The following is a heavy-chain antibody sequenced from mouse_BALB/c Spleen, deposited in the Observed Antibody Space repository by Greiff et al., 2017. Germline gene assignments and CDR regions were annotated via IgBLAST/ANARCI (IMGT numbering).Heavy chain of an antibody. D-gene: IGHD1-1*01. CDR1: GFTFSSFG. J-gene: IGHJ4*01. CDR2: ISSGSSTI. V-gene: IGHV5-17*02. Sequence: EVQVVESGGGLVQPGGSRKLSCAASGFTFSSFGMHWVRQAPEKGLEWVAYISSGSSTIYYADTVKGRFTISRDNPKNTLFLQMTSLRSEDTAMYYCARDYGSSSKMDDWGQGTSVTVSS. CDR3: ARDYGSSSKMDD.